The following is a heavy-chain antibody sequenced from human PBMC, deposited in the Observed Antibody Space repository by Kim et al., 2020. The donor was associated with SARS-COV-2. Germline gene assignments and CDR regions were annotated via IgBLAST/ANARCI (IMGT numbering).Heavy chain of an antibody. CDR3: ARLGYYGSEDAFDI. CDR2: IYYSGST. V-gene: IGHV4-39*01. Sequence: SETLSLTCTVSGGSISSSSYYWGWIRQPPGKGLEWIGSIYYSGSTYYNPSLKSRVTISVDTSKNQFSLKLSSVTAADTAVYYCARLGYYGSEDAFDIWGQGTMVTVSA. CDR1: GGSISSSSYY. J-gene: IGHJ3*02. D-gene: IGHD3-10*01.